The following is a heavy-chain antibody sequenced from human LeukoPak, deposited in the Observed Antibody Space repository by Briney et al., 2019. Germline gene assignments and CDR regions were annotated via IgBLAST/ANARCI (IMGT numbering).Heavy chain of an antibody. D-gene: IGHD2/OR15-2a*01. CDR2: INSKADGGTT. V-gene: IGHV3-15*01. Sequence: GGSLRLSCAASGFTFNYAWMSWVRQAPGKGLEWVGRINSKADGGTTDYAAPVKGRFTISRDDSKNTVYLQMNSLKTEDTAVYYCTTGLTFWGQGTLVTVSS. CDR3: TTGLTF. CDR1: GFTFNYAW. J-gene: IGHJ4*02.